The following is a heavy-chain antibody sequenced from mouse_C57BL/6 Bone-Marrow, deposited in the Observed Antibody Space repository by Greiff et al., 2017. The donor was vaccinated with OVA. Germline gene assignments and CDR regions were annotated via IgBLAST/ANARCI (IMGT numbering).Heavy chain of an antibody. J-gene: IGHJ1*03. CDR3: ARTTYTSGHWHFDL. CDR2: IDPNSGGT. V-gene: IGHV1-72*01. Sequence: QVQLQQPGAELVKPGASVKLSCKASGYTFTSYWMHWVKQRHGRGLEWIGRIDPNSGGTKYNQKFKRKATLTVDKPSSTAFMQLSRLTSEDSAFYYFARTTYTSGHWHFDLWGTRTTVTVSS. D-gene: IGHD5-5*01. CDR1: GYTFTSYW.